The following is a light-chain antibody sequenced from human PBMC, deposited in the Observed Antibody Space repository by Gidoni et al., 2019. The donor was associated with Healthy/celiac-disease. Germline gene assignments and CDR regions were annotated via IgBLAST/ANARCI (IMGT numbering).Light chain of an antibody. Sequence: AIRMTQSPSSLSASTGDRVTITCRASQGISSYLAWYQQKPGKAPKLLIYAASTLQSGVPSRFSGSGSGTDFTLTLSCLQSEDFAPYFCQQYYSYPQTFGQGTKVEIK. J-gene: IGKJ1*01. CDR2: AAS. CDR1: QGISSY. CDR3: QQYYSYPQT. V-gene: IGKV1-8*01.